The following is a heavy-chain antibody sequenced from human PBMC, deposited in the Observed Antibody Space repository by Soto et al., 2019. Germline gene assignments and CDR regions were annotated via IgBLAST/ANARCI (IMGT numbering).Heavy chain of an antibody. D-gene: IGHD4-17*01. Sequence: QVQLQESGPGLLRPSQTLSLTCTVSGASVSSGIYYWRWIRQHPGKGLEWIGYIHYTGSTSYNPSLESRFTLSIDTSNNQFSLKLTSVIAADTAVYFCAREGLPSVTTGDLWGQGTLVIVSS. V-gene: IGHV4-31*03. J-gene: IGHJ5*02. CDR1: GASVSSGIYY. CDR3: AREGLPSVTTGDL. CDR2: IHYTGST.